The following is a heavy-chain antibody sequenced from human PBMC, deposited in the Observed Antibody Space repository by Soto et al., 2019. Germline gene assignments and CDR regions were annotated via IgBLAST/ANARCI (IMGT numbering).Heavy chain of an antibody. CDR3: ASRRYAVAGDLNWCDP. J-gene: IGHJ5*02. V-gene: IGHV4-39*01. CDR1: GGSISSRSYY. Sequence: QLQLQESGPGLWKPSETLSLTCTVSGGSISSRSYYWGWIRQPPGNGLEWIGSIYYSGSTYYNPSLTSRVTISVDTSTTQVSPNLCSVTAADTAVYYSASRRYAVAGDLNWCDPWGHGTLVAVSS. D-gene: IGHD2-2*01. CDR2: IYYSGST.